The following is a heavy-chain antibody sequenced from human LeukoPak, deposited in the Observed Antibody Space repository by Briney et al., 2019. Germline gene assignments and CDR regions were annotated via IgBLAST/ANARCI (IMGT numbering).Heavy chain of an antibody. CDR2: ISGSGGST. Sequence: GGSLRLSCAASGFTFSSYGMSWVRQAPGKGLEWVSAISGSGGSTYYADSVKGRFTISRDNSKNTLYLQMNSLRAEDTAVYYCAKDMYFDWLHFDYWGQGTLVTVSS. CDR1: GFTFSSYG. CDR3: AKDMYFDWLHFDY. V-gene: IGHV3-23*01. J-gene: IGHJ4*02. D-gene: IGHD3-9*01.